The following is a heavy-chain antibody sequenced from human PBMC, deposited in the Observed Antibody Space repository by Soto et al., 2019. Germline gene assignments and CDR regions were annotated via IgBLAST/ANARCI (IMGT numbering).Heavy chain of an antibody. D-gene: IGHD1-1*01. CDR2: INEHGSEM. V-gene: IGHV3-7*03. J-gene: IGHJ4*02. CDR1: GFTFSNYW. CDR3: LSFWTDS. Sequence: EVQLVGSGGGLVQPGGSLRLSCAASGFTFSNYWINWVRQAPGEGLEWVANINEHGSEMHYVDSVKGRFTISRDNAKNSVYLQMNRLRAEDTAVYYCLSFWTDSWGQGSLVTVSS.